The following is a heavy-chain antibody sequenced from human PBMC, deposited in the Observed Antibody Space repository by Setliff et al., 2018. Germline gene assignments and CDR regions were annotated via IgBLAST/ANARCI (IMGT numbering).Heavy chain of an antibody. V-gene: IGHV4-38-2*02. Sequence: ETLSLTCTVSGYSISNDYFWGWIRQPPGKGLEWIGSIYHSGSTSYYPSLKSRVTISVDTSKNQFSLNLNSVTAADTAVYYCAKHRSYFDYWGQGTLVTVST. CDR3: AKHRSYFDY. J-gene: IGHJ4*02. CDR1: GYSISNDYF. CDR2: IYHSGST.